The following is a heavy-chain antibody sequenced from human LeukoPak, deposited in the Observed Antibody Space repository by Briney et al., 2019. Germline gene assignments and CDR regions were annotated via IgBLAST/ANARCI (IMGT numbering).Heavy chain of an antibody. J-gene: IGHJ4*02. D-gene: IGHD2/OR15-2a*01. Sequence: KPGGSLRLSCAASGFTFSDYSMSWIRQAPGKGLECVAHSLGRTNTMHYADSVKGRFTISGDNARNSLYLQLNSLRAEDTAVYYCVRARRDSTASHFYYFDYWGQGALIIVSS. V-gene: IGHV3-11*01. CDR2: SLGRTNTM. CDR1: GFTFSDYS. CDR3: VRARRDSTASHFYYFDY.